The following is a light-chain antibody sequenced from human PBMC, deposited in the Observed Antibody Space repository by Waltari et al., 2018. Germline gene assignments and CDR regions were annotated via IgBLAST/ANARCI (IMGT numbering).Light chain of an antibody. Sequence: DIQMTQSPSTLSASIGDRVTITCRASQSLSNWLAWYQQKPGKAPKLLIYGASSLESGVPSRFSGSGSGTEFTLTISSLQPDDFATYYCQQYNTYSLTFGQGTTVEVK. CDR1: QSLSNW. V-gene: IGKV1-5*01. CDR3: QQYNTYSLT. J-gene: IGKJ1*01. CDR2: GAS.